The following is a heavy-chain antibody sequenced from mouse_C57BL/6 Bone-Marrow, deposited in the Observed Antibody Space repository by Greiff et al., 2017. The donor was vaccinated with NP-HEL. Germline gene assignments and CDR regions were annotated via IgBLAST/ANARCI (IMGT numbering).Heavy chain of an antibody. V-gene: IGHV5-17*01. J-gene: IGHJ2*01. CDR2: LSSGSSTI. Sequence: EVQLVESGGGLVKPGGSLKLSCAASGFTFSDYGMHWVRQAPEKGLEWVAYLSSGSSTIYYADTVKGRSTISRDNAKNTLFLHMTSLRSEDTAMYYCARIYYDYDDGFDYWGQGTTLTVSS. CDR1: GFTFSDYG. D-gene: IGHD2-4*01. CDR3: ARIYYDYDDGFDY.